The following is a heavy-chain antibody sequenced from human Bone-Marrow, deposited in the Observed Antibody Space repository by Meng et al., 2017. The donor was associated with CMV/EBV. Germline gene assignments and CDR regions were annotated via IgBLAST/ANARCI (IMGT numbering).Heavy chain of an antibody. CDR2: IRYDGSNK. Sequence: GESLKISCAASGFTFSSYGMHWVRQAPGKGLEWVAFIRYDGSNKYYADSVKGRFTISRDNSKNTLYLQMNSLRAEDTAVYYCARDHGYCSSTSCYTLAGIDYWGQGTLVTVSS. CDR1: GFTFSSYG. D-gene: IGHD2-2*02. V-gene: IGHV3-30*02. CDR3: ARDHGYCSSTSCYTLAGIDY. J-gene: IGHJ4*02.